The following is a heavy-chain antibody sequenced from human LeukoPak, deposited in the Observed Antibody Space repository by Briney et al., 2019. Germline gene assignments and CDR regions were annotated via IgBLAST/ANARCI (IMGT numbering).Heavy chain of an antibody. CDR3: ARGYVAWHLLDY. J-gene: IGHJ4*02. Sequence: ASVKVSCKASGYTFTSYGISWVRQPPGRGLEWMGWISAYNGNTNYAQKLQGRVTMTTDTSTSTAYMELRSLRSDGTAVYYCARGYVAWHLLDYWGQGTLVTVSS. D-gene: IGHD5-12*01. CDR2: ISAYNGNT. V-gene: IGHV1-18*01. CDR1: GYTFTSYG.